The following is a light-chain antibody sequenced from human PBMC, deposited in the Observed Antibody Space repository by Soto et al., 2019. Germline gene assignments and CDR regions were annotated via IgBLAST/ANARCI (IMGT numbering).Light chain of an antibody. CDR1: QSISSW. Sequence: MTQSPSTLSASVGDRVTITCRASQSISSWLAWYQQKPGKAPKLMIYKASSLESGVPSRFSGGGSGTEFTLTISSLQPDDFATYYCQHYNSYSEAFGQGTKVDIK. J-gene: IGKJ1*01. CDR3: QHYNSYSEA. V-gene: IGKV1-5*03. CDR2: KAS.